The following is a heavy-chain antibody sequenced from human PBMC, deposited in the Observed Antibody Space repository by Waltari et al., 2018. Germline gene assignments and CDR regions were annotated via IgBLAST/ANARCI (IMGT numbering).Heavy chain of an antibody. CDR3: ARSRISDY. J-gene: IGHJ4*02. CDR1: GFTFSSYW. V-gene: IGHV3-7*01. Sequence: EVQLVESGGGLVQPGGSLRLSCAASGFTFSSYWMNWVRQAPGKGLEWVANRKQEGSEKDYVDSVKGRFTIARDNAKNSLYLQMNSLRAEDTAVYYCARSRISDYWGQGTLVTVSS. CDR2: RKQEGSEK.